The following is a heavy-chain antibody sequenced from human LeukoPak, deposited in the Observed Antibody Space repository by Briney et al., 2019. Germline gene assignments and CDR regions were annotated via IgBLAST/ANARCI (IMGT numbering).Heavy chain of an antibody. CDR2: IRSKANSYAT. J-gene: IGHJ4*02. CDR3: TTYYDSSGYGPFVD. CDR1: GFTFSGSA. D-gene: IGHD3-22*01. Sequence: PGGSLRLSCAASGFTFSGSAMHWVRQASGKGLDWVGRIRSKANSYATAYAASVKGRFTISRDDSKNTAYLQMNSLKTEDTAVYYCTTYYDSSGYGPFVDWGQGTLVTVSS. V-gene: IGHV3-73*01.